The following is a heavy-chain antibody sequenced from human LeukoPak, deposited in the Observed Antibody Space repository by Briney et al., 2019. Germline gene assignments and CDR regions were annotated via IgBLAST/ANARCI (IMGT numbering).Heavy chain of an antibody. Sequence: PGGSLRLSCAASGFTFSSYAMHWVRQAPGKGLEWVAVISYDGSNKYYADSVKGRFTISRDNSKNTLYLQMNSLRAEDTSVYYCARDQSRYFDWSHLGVYFDYWGQGTLVPVSS. J-gene: IGHJ4*02. D-gene: IGHD3-9*01. V-gene: IGHV3-30-3*01. CDR3: ARDQSRYFDWSHLGVYFDY. CDR2: ISYDGSNK. CDR1: GFTFSSYA.